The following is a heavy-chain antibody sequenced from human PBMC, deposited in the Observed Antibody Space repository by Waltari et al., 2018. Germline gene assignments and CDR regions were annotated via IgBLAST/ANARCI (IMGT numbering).Heavy chain of an antibody. V-gene: IGHV1-2*06. D-gene: IGHD2-21*01. CDR3: ARDYPIAEYYFDY. CDR1: GYTFPGSY. J-gene: IGHJ4*02. CDR2: INPNSGCT. Sequence: QVQLVQSGAEVKKPGASVKVSCKASGYTFPGSYMLWVRKAPGQGLEWMGRINPNSGCTNYAQKFQGRVTMTRDTSISTAYMELSRLRSDDTAVYYCARDYPIAEYYFDYWGQGTLVTVSS.